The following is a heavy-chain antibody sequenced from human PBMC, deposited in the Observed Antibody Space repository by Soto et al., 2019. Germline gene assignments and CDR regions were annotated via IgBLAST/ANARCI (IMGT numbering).Heavy chain of an antibody. CDR2: IYYSGST. CDR3: ARNLDDSSGYYGGVPWFDP. CDR1: GGSISRYY. V-gene: IGHV4-59*01. D-gene: IGHD3-22*01. Sequence: SEPMSVTCSVAGGSISRYYWSRIRQPPGKGLEWIGYIYYSGSTNYNPSLKSRVTISVDTSKNQFSLKLSSVTAADTAVYYCARNLDDSSGYYGGVPWFDPWGQGTLVTVSS. J-gene: IGHJ5*02.